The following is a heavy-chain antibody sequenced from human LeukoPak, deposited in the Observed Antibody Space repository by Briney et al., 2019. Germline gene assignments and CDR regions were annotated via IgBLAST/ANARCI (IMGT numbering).Heavy chain of an antibody. J-gene: IGHJ3*02. CDR3: ARGLRNTDTFDI. CDR1: GFIFSNYG. V-gene: IGHV3-33*01. CDR2: IWYDGSNK. Sequence: GGSLTLSCAASGFIFSNYGMRWVRQAPGKGLEWVAVIWYDGSNKYYADSVKGRITISKDNSKNTVYLQMNSLRAEDMAVYYCARGLRNTDTFDIWGQGTMVTVSS.